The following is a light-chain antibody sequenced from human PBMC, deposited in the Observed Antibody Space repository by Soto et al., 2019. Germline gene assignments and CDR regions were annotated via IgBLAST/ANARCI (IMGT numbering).Light chain of an antibody. CDR2: GVS. J-gene: IGLJ2*01. CDR1: SSDVGGYNY. CDR3: TSYISSGTLV. Sequence: QSALTQPASVSGSPGQSITISCTGTSSDVGGYNYVSWYQQHPGKAPKPMIYGVSNRPSGVSNRFSGSKSGNTASLTISGLQAEDEADYYCTSYISSGTLVFGGGTKLTV. V-gene: IGLV2-14*03.